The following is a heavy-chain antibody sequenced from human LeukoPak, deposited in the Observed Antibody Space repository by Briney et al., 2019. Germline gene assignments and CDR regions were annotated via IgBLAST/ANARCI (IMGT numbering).Heavy chain of an antibody. J-gene: IGHJ4*02. Sequence: SGTLSLTCAVAGGSISSSNWWSWVRRPPGKGLEWIGEIYHSGSTNYNPSLKSRVTISVDKSKNQFSLKLSSVTAADTAVYYCARGSYSSSSWFPYFDYWGQGTLVTVSS. CDR3: ARGSYSSSSWFPYFDY. D-gene: IGHD6-13*01. V-gene: IGHV4-4*02. CDR2: IYHSGST. CDR1: GGSISSSNW.